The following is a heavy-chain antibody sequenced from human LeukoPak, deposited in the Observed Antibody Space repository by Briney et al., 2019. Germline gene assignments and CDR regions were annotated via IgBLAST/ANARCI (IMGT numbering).Heavy chain of an antibody. CDR1: GFTFSSYS. CDR3: AREAYGGSYLREELDYMDV. CDR2: ISSSSSYI. Sequence: PGGSLRLSXAASGFTFSSYSMNWVRQAPGKGLEWVSSISSSSSYIYYADSVKGRFTISRDNAKNSLYLQMNSLRAEDTAVYYCAREAYGGSYLREELDYMDVWGKGTTVTVSS. D-gene: IGHD1-26*01. V-gene: IGHV3-21*01. J-gene: IGHJ6*03.